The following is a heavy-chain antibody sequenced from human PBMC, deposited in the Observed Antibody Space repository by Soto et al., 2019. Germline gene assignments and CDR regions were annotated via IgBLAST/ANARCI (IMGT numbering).Heavy chain of an antibody. V-gene: IGHV4-4*02. CDR3: ARRGSGGSCYSAFDT. J-gene: IGHJ3*02. CDR2: IYHSGST. D-gene: IGHD2-15*01. CDR1: GGSISSSNW. Sequence: NPSETLSLTCAVSGGSISSSNWWSWVRQPPGKGLEWIGEIYHSGSTNYNPSLKSRVTISVDKSKNQFSLKLSSVTAADTAVYYCARRGSGGSCYSAFDTWGQGTMVTV.